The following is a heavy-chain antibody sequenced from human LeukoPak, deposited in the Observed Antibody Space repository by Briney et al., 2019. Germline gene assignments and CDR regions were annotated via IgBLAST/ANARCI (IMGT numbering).Heavy chain of an antibody. V-gene: IGHV4-59*01. J-gene: IGHJ5*02. Sequence: PSETLSLTCTVSGGSISSYYWSWIRQPPGKGLEWIGYIYYSGSTNYNPSLKSRVTISVDTSKNQFSLKLSSVTAADTAVYYCAREVVVPAAFNWFDPWGQGTLVTVSS. CDR3: AREVVVPAAFNWFDP. CDR1: GGSISSYY. CDR2: IYYSGST. D-gene: IGHD2-2*01.